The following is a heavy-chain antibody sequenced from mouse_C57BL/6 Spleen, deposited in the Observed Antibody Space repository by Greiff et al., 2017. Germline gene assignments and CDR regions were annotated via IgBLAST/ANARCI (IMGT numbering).Heavy chain of an antibody. J-gene: IGHJ3*01. CDR2: INPSTGGT. D-gene: IGHD1-1*01. Sequence: VQLQQSGPELVKPGASVKISCKASGYSFTGYYMNWVKQSPEKSLEWIGEINPSTGGTTYNQKFKAKATLTVDKSSSTAYMQLKSLTSEDSAVYYCARFDYGSSYWGQGTLVTVSA. CDR1: GYSFTGYY. CDR3: ARFDYGSSY. V-gene: IGHV1-42*01.